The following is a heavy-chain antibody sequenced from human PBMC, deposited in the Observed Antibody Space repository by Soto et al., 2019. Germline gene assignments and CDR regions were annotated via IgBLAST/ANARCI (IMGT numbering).Heavy chain of an antibody. CDR1: GFTFSSYA. Sequence: QVQLVESGGGVVQPGRSLRLSCAASGFTFSSYAMHWVRQAPGKGLEWVAVISYDGSNKYYADSVKGRFTISRDNSKNTLYLQMNSLRAEDTAVYYCAREYGMDVWGQWTTVTVSS. V-gene: IGHV3-30-3*01. CDR3: AREYGMDV. CDR2: ISYDGSNK. J-gene: IGHJ6*02.